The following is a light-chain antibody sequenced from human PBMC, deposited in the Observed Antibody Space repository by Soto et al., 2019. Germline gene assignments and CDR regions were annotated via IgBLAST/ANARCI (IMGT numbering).Light chain of an antibody. V-gene: IGLV2-14*01. J-gene: IGLJ3*02. CDR2: EVS. CDR1: SXDIGGYKY. CDR3: TSYSRYRVLV. Sequence: QSALTQPASVSGSLGQSITICCTGTSXDIGGYKYVSWYQQHPGKAPKLIIFEVSNRPSGVSDRFSGSNSGNTASLTISGLQAEDEADYYCTSYSRYRVLVFGGGTKVTVL.